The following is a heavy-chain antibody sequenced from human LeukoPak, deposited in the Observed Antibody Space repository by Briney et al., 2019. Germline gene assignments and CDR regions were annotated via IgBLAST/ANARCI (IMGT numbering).Heavy chain of an antibody. D-gene: IGHD3-3*01. CDR3: ARAPLGVVIDY. Sequence: SETLSLTCTVSGGSISSYYWSWIRQPPGKGLEWIGYIYYSGSTNYNPSLKSRVTISVDTSKNQFSLKLSSVTAADTAVYYCARAPLGVVIDYWGQGTLVTVSS. CDR1: GGSISSYY. V-gene: IGHV4-59*01. J-gene: IGHJ4*02. CDR2: IYYSGST.